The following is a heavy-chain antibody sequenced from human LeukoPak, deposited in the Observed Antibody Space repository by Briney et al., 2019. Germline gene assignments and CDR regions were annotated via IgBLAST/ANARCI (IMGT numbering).Heavy chain of an antibody. J-gene: IGHJ3*02. CDR1: GYILTELS. Sequence: ASVTVSCKVSGYILTELSMHWVRQAPGKGLEWMGGFDPEDGETIYAQKFQGRVTITEDTSTDTAYMELSSLRSEDTAVYYCATARIVGAPRGPNAFDIWGQGTMVTVSS. CDR3: ATARIVGAPRGPNAFDI. CDR2: FDPEDGET. D-gene: IGHD1-26*01. V-gene: IGHV1-24*01.